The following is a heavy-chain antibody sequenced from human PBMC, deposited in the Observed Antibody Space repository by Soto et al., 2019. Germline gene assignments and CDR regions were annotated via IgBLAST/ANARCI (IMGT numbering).Heavy chain of an antibody. CDR2: VSSTGST. V-gene: IGHV4-4*08. CDR3: ARREIQGPIDY. Sequence: PSETLSLTCTVSGASITQYYWNWIRQSPGKGLEWIVSVSSTGSTVYNPSLTSRVTVSLDTSKNQFSLTLNSVTAVDTAVYYCARREIQGPIDYWGQGPRVTVAS. J-gene: IGHJ4*02. D-gene: IGHD1-26*01. CDR1: GASITQYY.